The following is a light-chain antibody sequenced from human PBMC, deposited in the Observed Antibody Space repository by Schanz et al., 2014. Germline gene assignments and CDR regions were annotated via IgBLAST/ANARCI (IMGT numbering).Light chain of an antibody. J-gene: IGKJ2*01. CDR1: QTVDSGY. CDR2: GGS. CDR3: QQYFASPYT. Sequence: EIVMTQSPGTLSLSPGERATLSCRTSQTVDSGYIVWYQQKPGQPPRLLIYGGSNRATGIPDRFSGSGSDTDFTLTITRLEAEDFAVYYCQQYFASPYTFGQGTKLEIK. V-gene: IGKV3-20*01.